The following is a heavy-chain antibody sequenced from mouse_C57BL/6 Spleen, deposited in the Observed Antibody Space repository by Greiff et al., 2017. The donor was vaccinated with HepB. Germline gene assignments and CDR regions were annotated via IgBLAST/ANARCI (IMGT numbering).Heavy chain of an antibody. V-gene: IGHV1-64*01. CDR2: IRPNSGCT. D-gene: IGHD1-1*01. Sequence: QVQLPQPGADLVKPGASVKLSCKASGYTFTSYWMHWVKQRPGQGLEWIGMIRPNSGCTYYTEKFKSQATLTVDKSTSTANMQLSRLTSEDSAVYYCARVYGSSLHWNFDVWGTGTTVTVSS. J-gene: IGHJ1*03. CDR3: ARVYGSSLHWNFDV. CDR1: GYTFTSYW.